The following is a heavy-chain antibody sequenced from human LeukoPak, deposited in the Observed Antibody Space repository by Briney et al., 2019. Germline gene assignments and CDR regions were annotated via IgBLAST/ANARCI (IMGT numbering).Heavy chain of an antibody. CDR3: ARVHRGYSYGRLDY. Sequence: GGSLRLSCAASGFAFSDYSMSWVRQAPGKGLEWVSYISSSDNTIHYADSVKGRFTISRDNAKNSLYLEMNSLRDEDTAVYYCARVHRGYSYGRLDYWGQGTLVTVSS. J-gene: IGHJ4*02. D-gene: IGHD5-18*01. CDR1: GFAFSDYS. V-gene: IGHV3-48*02. CDR2: ISSSDNTI.